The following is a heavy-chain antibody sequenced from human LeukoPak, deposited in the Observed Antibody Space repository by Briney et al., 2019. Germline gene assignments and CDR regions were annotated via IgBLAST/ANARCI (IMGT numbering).Heavy chain of an antibody. CDR3: ARWAAVAGTPKQGLDY. J-gene: IGHJ4*02. CDR2: IIPIFGTA. CDR1: GGTFSSYA. V-gene: IGHV1-69*13. Sequence: SVKVSCKASGGTFSSYAISWVRQAPGQGLEWMGGIIPIFGTANYAQKFQGRVTITADESTSTAYMELSSLRSEDTAVYYCARWAAVAGTPKQGLDYWGQGTLVTVSS. D-gene: IGHD6-19*01.